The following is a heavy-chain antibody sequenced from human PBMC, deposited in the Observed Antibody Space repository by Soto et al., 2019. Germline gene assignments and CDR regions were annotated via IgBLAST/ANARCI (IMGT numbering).Heavy chain of an antibody. Sequence: LSLTCTVSGGSITDYYWSWIRQPPGKALEWIGYGYHSVSIHYNPSLKTRVTISVDMSENQFSLRLSSVTAADTAVYYCARAFAGFGAYWYFDLWGRGTLVTVSS. V-gene: IGHV4-59*01. CDR1: GGSITDYY. CDR3: ARAFAGFGAYWYFDL. J-gene: IGHJ2*01. D-gene: IGHD3-16*01. CDR2: GYHSVSI.